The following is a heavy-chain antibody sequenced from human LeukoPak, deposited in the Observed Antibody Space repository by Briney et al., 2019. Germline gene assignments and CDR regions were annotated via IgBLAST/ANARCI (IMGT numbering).Heavy chain of an antibody. D-gene: IGHD6-19*01. CDR2: VTSRAGV. V-gene: IGHV3-23*01. J-gene: IGHJ4*02. CDR3: ATTRPYGTTWAGAFED. CDR1: GFILSSHG. Sequence: PGGSLRISCAASGFILSSHGMSWVRQAPGKGLEWVSTVTSRAGVEYIDSVKGRFIASRDNSRNTVFLQMNSLRAEDTAVYYCATTRPYGTTWAGAFEDWGQGTPVTVSS.